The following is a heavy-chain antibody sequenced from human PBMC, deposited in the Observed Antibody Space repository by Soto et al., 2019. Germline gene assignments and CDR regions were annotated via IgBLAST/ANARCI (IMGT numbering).Heavy chain of an antibody. Sequence: QVQLVESGGGVVQPGRSLRLSCAASGFTFSSYAMHWVRQAPGKGLEWVAVISYDGSNKYYADSVKGRFTISRDNSKNTLYLQMNSLRAEDTAVYYCARARLYDSSGYWDYYGMDVWGQGTTVTVSS. CDR3: ARARLYDSSGYWDYYGMDV. D-gene: IGHD3-22*01. V-gene: IGHV3-30-3*01. J-gene: IGHJ6*02. CDR2: ISYDGSNK. CDR1: GFTFSSYA.